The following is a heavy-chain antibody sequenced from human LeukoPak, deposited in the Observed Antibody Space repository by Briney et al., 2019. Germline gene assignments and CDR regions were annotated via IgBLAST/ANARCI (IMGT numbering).Heavy chain of an antibody. CDR3: ARGRRSGSFTYYYYMDV. CDR2: IIPIFGRA. D-gene: IGHD1-26*01. V-gene: IGHV1-69*05. CDR1: GGTFSSYA. J-gene: IGHJ6*03. Sequence: GASVKVSCKASGGTFSSYAISWVRQAPGQGVEWMGGIIPIFGRANYAQKFQGRVTITTDESTSTAYMELSSLRSEDTAVYYCARGRRSGSFTYYYYMDVWGKGTTVTVSS.